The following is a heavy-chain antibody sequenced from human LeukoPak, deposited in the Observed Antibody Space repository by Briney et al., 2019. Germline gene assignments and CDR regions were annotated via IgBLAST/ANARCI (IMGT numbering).Heavy chain of an antibody. CDR3: AKDRPSECSGGSCYFGFDY. CDR1: GFTFSSYA. D-gene: IGHD2-15*01. Sequence: GGSLRLSCAASGFTFSSYAMSWVRQAPGKGLEWVSAIRGSGGSTYYADSVKGRFTISRDNSKNTLYLQMNSLRAEDTAVYYCAKDRPSECSGGSCYFGFDYWGQGTLVTVSS. V-gene: IGHV3-23*01. CDR2: IRGSGGST. J-gene: IGHJ4*02.